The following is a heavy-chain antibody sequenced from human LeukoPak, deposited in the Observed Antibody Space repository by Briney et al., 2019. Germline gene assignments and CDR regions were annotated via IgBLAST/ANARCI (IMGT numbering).Heavy chain of an antibody. D-gene: IGHD1-26*01. V-gene: IGHV3-15*01. Sequence: PGGSLRLSCAASGFTFSYAWMSWVRQAPGRGLDWVGRIKSKTDGGTTDYAAPVKGRFTISRDDSESTLYLQMNSLKTEDTAVYYCATDPAEWELPIDYWGQGTLVTVCS. J-gene: IGHJ4*02. CDR2: IKSKTDGGTT. CDR3: ATDPAEWELPIDY. CDR1: GFTFSYAW.